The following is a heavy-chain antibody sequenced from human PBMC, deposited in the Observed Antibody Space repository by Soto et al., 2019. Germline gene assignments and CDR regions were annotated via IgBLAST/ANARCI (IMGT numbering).Heavy chain of an antibody. V-gene: IGHV3-64*04. J-gene: IGHJ6*02. CDR3: ANQGDPYYYGMDV. CDR1: GFTFSSYA. CDR2: ISSNGGST. D-gene: IGHD2-21*02. Sequence: GPMRLSCSASGFTFSSYAMHWVRQAPGKGLEYVSAISSNGGSTYYADSVKGRFTISRDNSKNTLYLQMNSLRAEDTAVYYCANQGDPYYYGMDVWGQGTTVTVSS.